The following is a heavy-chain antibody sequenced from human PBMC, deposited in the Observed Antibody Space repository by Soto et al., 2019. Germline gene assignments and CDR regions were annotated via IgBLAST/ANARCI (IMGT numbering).Heavy chain of an antibody. CDR3: TRHRDDFYDILTGGYYYGMDV. CDR2: IRSKANNYAT. Sequence: EVQLVESGGGLVQPGGSLKLSCAASGFTFSGSAMHWVRQASGKGLEWVGRIRSKANNYATAYAASVKGRFTISRDDSNNTASLQMNSLKTEDTAVYYCTRHRDDFYDILTGGYYYGMDVWGQGTTVTVSS. V-gene: IGHV3-73*02. CDR1: GFTFSGSA. D-gene: IGHD3-9*01. J-gene: IGHJ6*02.